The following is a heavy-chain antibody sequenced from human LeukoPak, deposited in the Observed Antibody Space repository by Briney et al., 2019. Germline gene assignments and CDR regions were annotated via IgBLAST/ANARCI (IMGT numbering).Heavy chain of an antibody. D-gene: IGHD3-22*01. CDR1: GLTFSRYD. V-gene: IGHV3-33*06. J-gene: IGHJ4*02. CDR2: IWYDGSNK. Sequence: GGSLRVSRAASGLTFSRYDMHWVRQAPGKGLEWVAVIWYDGSNKNYVDSVKGRFTISRDNSKNTLYLQMNSLRAEDTAVYYCAKTPSSVHYGEPFENWGQGSLVTVSS. CDR3: AKTPSSVHYGEPFEN.